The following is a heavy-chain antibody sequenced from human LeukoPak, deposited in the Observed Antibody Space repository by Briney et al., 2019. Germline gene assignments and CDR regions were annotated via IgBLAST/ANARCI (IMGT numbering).Heavy chain of an antibody. J-gene: IGHJ4*02. Sequence: GGSLRLSCAASEFTFSSYGMNWVRQAPGKGLERVSSISPSGGTKYYADSVKGRFTISRENSKNTLYLQMNSLRAEDTAVYYCAREGEYIWGSYRHQYFDYWGQGTLVSVSS. CDR2: ISPSGGTK. V-gene: IGHV3-23*01. CDR3: AREGEYIWGSYRHQYFDY. CDR1: EFTFSSYG. D-gene: IGHD3-16*02.